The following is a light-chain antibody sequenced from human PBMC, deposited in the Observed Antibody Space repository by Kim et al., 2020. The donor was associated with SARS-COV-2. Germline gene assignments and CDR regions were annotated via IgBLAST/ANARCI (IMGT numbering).Light chain of an antibody. CDR1: QNVSKR. V-gene: IGKV1-5*03. J-gene: IGKJ2*01. Sequence: DIQMTQSPSTLSAFVGDTVTFTCRASQNVSKRLAWYQQKPGRAPNLLIYQASTLQDDVPSRFSGSASGTDFTLTINSLQPDDFATYYCQQYNVYPYIFGQGTKLEI. CDR3: QQYNVYPYI. CDR2: QAS.